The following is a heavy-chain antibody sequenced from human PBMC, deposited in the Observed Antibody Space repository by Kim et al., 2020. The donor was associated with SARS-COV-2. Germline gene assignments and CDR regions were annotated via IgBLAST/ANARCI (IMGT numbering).Heavy chain of an antibody. D-gene: IGHD3-16*02. CDR1: GFTFSSYA. J-gene: IGHJ6*02. CDR2: ISGSGGST. Sequence: GGSLRLSCAASGFTFSSYAMSWVRQAPGKGLEWVSAISGSGGSTYYADSVKGRFTISRDNSKNTLYLQMNSLRAEDTAVYYCAKQEDRWAGSSDAHNTLYYYYYYGMDVWGQATTVTVSS. V-gene: IGHV3-23*01. CDR3: AKQEDRWAGSSDAHNTLYYYYYYGMDV.